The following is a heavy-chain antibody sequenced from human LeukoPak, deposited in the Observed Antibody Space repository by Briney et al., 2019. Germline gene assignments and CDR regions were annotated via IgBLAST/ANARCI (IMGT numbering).Heavy chain of an antibody. CDR3: ARDKSVAGPPSDY. V-gene: IGHV3-11*05. Sequence: TGGSLRLSCAASGFTFSDYYISWIRQAPGKGLEWVSYISSTSGYTNYADSVKGRFTISRDNAKISLYLQMNSLRAEDTAVYYCARDKSVAGPPSDYWGQGTLVTVSS. CDR1: GFTFSDYY. J-gene: IGHJ4*02. CDR2: ISSTSGYT. D-gene: IGHD6-19*01.